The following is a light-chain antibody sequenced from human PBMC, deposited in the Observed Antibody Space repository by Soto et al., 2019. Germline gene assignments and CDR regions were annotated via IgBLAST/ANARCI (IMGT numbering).Light chain of an antibody. CDR2: KAS. Sequence: DIQMTQSPSTLSASVGDRVTITCRASQSISSWLAWYQQKPGRAPKLLIYKASGLESGVPSRFSGSGSGTDFTLTISSLQPDDFATYYCQQSYSTPLTFGGGTKVDIK. CDR3: QQSYSTPLT. J-gene: IGKJ4*01. CDR1: QSISSW. V-gene: IGKV1-5*03.